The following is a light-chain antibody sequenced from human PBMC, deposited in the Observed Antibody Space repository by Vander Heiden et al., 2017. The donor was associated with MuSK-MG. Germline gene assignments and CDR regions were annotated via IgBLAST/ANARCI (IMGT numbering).Light chain of an antibody. J-gene: IGLJ2*01. V-gene: IGLV1-40*01. CDR1: ISLIGAGYD. CDR3: QSYDSSLSGVV. CDR2: GNS. Sequence: QSVLTQPPSVSGAPGQRVTISCTGSISLIGAGYDVHWYQQLPGTAPKLLIYGNSNRPSGVPDRFSGSKSGTSASLAITGLQAEDEADYYCQSYDSSLSGVVFGGGTKLTVL.